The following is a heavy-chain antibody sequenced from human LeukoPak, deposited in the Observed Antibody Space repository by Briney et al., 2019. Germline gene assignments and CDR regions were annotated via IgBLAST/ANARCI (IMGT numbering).Heavy chain of an antibody. D-gene: IGHD2-15*01. V-gene: IGHV3-49*04. CDR3: TRAPYCSGGSCYDY. CDR2: IRGKAYGGTT. J-gene: IGHJ4*02. CDR1: GFTFGDYA. Sequence: GGSLRLSCTASGFTFGDYAMSWVRQAPGKGLEWVGFIRGKAYGGTTEYAASVKGRFAISRDDSKSIAYLHMNSLKTEDTAVYYCTRAPYCSGGSCYDYWGQGTLVTVSS.